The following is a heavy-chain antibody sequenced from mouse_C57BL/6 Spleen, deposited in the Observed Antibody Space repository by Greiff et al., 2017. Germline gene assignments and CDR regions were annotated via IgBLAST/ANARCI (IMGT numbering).Heavy chain of an antibody. V-gene: IGHV14-1*01. J-gene: IGHJ2*01. D-gene: IGHD2-1*01. CDR2: IDPEDGDT. CDR3: TTTSTFLY. CDR1: GFNIKDYY. Sequence: VQLQQSGAELVRPGASVKLSCTASGFNIKDYYMHWVKQRPEQGLEWIGRIDPEDGDTEYAPKFQGKATMTADPSSNTAYLQLRSLTAEDAAVYYCTTTSTFLYWGQGTTLTVSA.